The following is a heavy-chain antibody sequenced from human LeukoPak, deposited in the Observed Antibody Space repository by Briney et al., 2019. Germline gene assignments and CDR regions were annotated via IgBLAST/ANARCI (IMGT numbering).Heavy chain of an antibody. V-gene: IGHV1-18*01. CDR2: ISAYNGNT. CDR1: GYTFTSYG. CDR3: ARGPLGRGWYYFAY. J-gene: IGHJ4*02. D-gene: IGHD6-19*01. Sequence: ASVKVSCKASGYTFTSYGISWVRQAPGQGLEWMGWISAYNGNTNYAQTLQGRVTMTTDTSTSTAYMELRSRTSDDPAVYYCARGPLGRGWYYFAYWGQGTPVTVSS.